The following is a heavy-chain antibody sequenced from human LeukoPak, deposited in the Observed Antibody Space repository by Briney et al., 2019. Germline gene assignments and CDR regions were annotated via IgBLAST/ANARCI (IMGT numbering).Heavy chain of an antibody. J-gene: IGHJ4*02. CDR3: ARDSRRLVTDY. CDR2: INPNSGGT. V-gene: IGHV1-2*04. D-gene: IGHD3-9*01. CDR1: GYTFTDYY. Sequence: ASVKVSCEASGYTFTDYYIHWVRQAPGQGLEWMGWINPNSGGTNCAQKFQGWVTMTTDTSTSTAYMELRSLRSDDTAVYYCARDSRRLVTDYWGQGTLVTVSS.